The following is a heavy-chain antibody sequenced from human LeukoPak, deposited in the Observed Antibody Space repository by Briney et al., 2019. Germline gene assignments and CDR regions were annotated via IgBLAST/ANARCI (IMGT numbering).Heavy chain of an antibody. Sequence: ASVKVSCKASGYTFTGYYMHWVRQAPGQGLEWMGWINPNSGGTNYAQKFQGRVTMTRDTSISTAYMELSRLRSDDTAVYYCARGSCSSTSCYAYYMDVWGKGTPVTVSS. CDR3: ARGSCSSTSCYAYYMDV. CDR1: GYTFTGYY. V-gene: IGHV1-2*02. CDR2: INPNSGGT. D-gene: IGHD2-2*01. J-gene: IGHJ6*03.